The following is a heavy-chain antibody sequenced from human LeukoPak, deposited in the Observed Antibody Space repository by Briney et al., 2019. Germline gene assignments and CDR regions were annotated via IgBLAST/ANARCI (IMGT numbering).Heavy chain of an antibody. V-gene: IGHV3-30*03. J-gene: IGHJ4*02. CDR1: GFTFSSYS. Sequence: PGGSLRLSCAASGFTFSSYSMNWVRQAPGKGLEWVAVISYDGSNKYYADSVKGRFTISRDNSKNTLYLQMNSLRAEDTAVYYCLSGYRYWGQGTLVTVSS. CDR2: ISYDGSNK. D-gene: IGHD3-22*01. CDR3: LSGYRY.